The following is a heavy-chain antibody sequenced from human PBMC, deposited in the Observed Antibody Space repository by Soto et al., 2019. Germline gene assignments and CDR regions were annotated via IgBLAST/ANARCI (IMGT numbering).Heavy chain of an antibody. CDR1: GFTFSSYA. Sequence: EVQLLESGGGLVQPGGSLRLSCAASGFTFSSYAMSWVRQAPGKGLEWVSAISGSGGSTDYADSVKGRLTISRDNSKNTLYLQMNSLRAEDTAVYYCAKDIAVVAAPFPYWGQGALVTVSS. CDR2: ISGSGGST. D-gene: IGHD2-15*01. V-gene: IGHV3-23*01. CDR3: AKDIAVVAAPFPY. J-gene: IGHJ4*02.